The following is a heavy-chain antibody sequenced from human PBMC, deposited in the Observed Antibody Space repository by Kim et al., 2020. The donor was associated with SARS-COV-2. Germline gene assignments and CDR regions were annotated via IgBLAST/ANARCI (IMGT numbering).Heavy chain of an antibody. Sequence: ASVKVSCKVSGYTLTELSMHWVRQAPGKGLEWMGGFDPEDGETIYAQKFQGRVTMTEDTSTDTAYMELSSLRSEDTAVYYCATDYDILTGYHNYYYYYGMDVWGQGTTVTVSS. J-gene: IGHJ6*02. CDR1: GYTLTELS. CDR2: FDPEDGET. V-gene: IGHV1-24*01. CDR3: ATDYDILTGYHNYYYYYGMDV. D-gene: IGHD3-9*01.